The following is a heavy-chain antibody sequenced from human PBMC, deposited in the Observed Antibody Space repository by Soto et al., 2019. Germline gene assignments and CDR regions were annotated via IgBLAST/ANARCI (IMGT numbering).Heavy chain of an antibody. CDR1: GFSLSTSGVG. J-gene: IGHJ4*02. CDR3: AHRRRYSSSWDSFDY. V-gene: IGHV2-5*02. D-gene: IGHD6-13*01. Sequence: QITLKESGPPLVKPTQTLTLTCTFSGFSLSTSGVGVGWIRQPPGKALEWLALIYWDDDKRYSPSLKSRLTITKDTSTIQVVLTLTNLDPVDTATYYCAHRRRYSSSWDSFDYWGQGTLVTVSS. CDR2: IYWDDDK.